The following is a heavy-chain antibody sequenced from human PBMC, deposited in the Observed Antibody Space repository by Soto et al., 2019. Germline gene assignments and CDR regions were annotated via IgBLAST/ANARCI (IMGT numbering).Heavy chain of an antibody. V-gene: IGHV1-18*01. CDR2: ISAYNGNT. CDR1: GYTFTSYG. CDR3: ARNTAGAAGFDFDY. J-gene: IGHJ4*02. D-gene: IGHD6-13*01. Sequence: ASVKVSCKASGYTFTSYGISWVRQAPGHGLEWMGWISAYNGNTNYAQKLQGRVTMTTDTSTSTAYMELRSLRSDDTAVYYCARNTAGAAGFDFDYWGQGTLVTVSS.